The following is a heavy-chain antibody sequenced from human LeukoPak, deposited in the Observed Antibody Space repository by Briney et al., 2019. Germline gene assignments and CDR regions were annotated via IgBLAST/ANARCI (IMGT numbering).Heavy chain of an antibody. CDR2: TSGSGGST. Sequence: PGGSLRLSCAASGFTFSSYAMSWVRQAPGKGLEWVSATSGSGGSTYYADSVKGRFTISRDNSKNSLYLQMNDLRAEDTAVYYCARVGSYGMDVWGQGTTVTVSS. CDR1: GFTFSSYA. CDR3: ARVGSYGMDV. V-gene: IGHV3-23*01. J-gene: IGHJ6*02. D-gene: IGHD3-10*01.